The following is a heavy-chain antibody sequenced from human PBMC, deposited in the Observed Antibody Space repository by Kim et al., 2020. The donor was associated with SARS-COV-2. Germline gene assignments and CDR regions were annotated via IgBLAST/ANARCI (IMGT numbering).Heavy chain of an antibody. J-gene: IGHJ6*02. CDR2: ISSSSSYI. V-gene: IGHV3-21*01. CDR3: ARGYSSGWYGLDYYYGMDV. D-gene: IGHD6-19*01. Sequence: GGSLRLSCAASGFTFSSYSMNWVRQAPGKGLEWVSSISSSSSYIYYADSVKGRFTISRDNAKNSLYLQMNSLRAEDTAVYYCARGYSSGWYGLDYYYGMDVWGQGTTVTVSS. CDR1: GFTFSSYS.